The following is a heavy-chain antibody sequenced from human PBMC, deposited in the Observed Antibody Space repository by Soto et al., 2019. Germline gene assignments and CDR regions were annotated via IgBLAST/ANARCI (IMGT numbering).Heavy chain of an antibody. Sequence: GGSLRLSCAASGFTFSYYAMIWVRQAPGKGLEWVSVINSDGATYYADSVQGRFSISRDNSKSTLYLQMNSLSVEDTAIYYCASRPRGSVAGTLDSWGQGSLVTVSS. CDR1: GFTFSYYA. D-gene: IGHD6-19*01. V-gene: IGHV3-23*01. J-gene: IGHJ5*01. CDR3: ASRPRGSVAGTLDS. CDR2: INSDGAT.